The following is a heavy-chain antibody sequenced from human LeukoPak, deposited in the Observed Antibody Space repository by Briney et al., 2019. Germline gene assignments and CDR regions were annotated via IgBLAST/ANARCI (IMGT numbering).Heavy chain of an antibody. Sequence: SSETLSLTCTVSGDSISSSSYYWGWIRQPAGKGLEWIGRIYTSGSTNYNPSLKSRVTMSVDTSKNQFSLKLSSVTAADTAVYYCALGEYQYAKDYYMDVWGKGTTVTISS. J-gene: IGHJ6*03. V-gene: IGHV4-61*02. CDR2: IYTSGST. CDR1: GDSISSSSYY. CDR3: ALGEYQYAKDYYMDV. D-gene: IGHD2-2*01.